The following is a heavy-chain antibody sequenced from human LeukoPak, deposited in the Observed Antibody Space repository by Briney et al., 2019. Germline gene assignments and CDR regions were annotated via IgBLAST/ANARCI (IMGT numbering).Heavy chain of an antibody. CDR1: GFTFSSYG. J-gene: IGHJ4*02. V-gene: IGHV3-30*02. CDR3: AKDRVVVVPAAMYFDY. Sequence: GGSLRLSCAASGFTFSSYGMHWVRQAPGKGLEWVAFIRYDGSNKYYADSVKGRFTISRDNSKNTLYLQMNSLRAEDTAVYYCAKDRVVVVPAAMYFDYWGQGTLVTVSS. CDR2: IRYDGSNK. D-gene: IGHD2-2*01.